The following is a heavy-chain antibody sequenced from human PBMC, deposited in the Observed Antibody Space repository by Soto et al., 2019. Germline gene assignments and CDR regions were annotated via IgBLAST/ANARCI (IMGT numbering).Heavy chain of an antibody. Sequence: QVQLVQSGAEVKKPGSSVKVSCKASGGTFSNYPISWVRQAPGQGLEWMGGIIPIFGTVNYAQKFQGRVTITADESTSTAYMELSSLRSEETAVYYCARGNHRWLQLWYFDLWGRGTLVTVSS. V-gene: IGHV1-69*12. CDR3: ARGNHRWLQLWYFDL. D-gene: IGHD5-12*01. CDR1: GGTFSNYP. CDR2: IIPIFGTV. J-gene: IGHJ2*01.